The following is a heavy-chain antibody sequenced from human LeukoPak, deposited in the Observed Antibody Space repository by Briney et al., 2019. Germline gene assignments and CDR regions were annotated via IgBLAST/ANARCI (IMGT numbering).Heavy chain of an antibody. CDR3: ARGSWYDPNWFDP. V-gene: IGHV4-34*01. J-gene: IGHJ5*02. Sequence: SETPSLTCAFYGGSFSGYYWSWIRHPPGKGLEWIGEINHSGSTNYNPSLKSRVTISVDTSKNQFSLKLSSVTAADTAVYYCARGSWYDPNWFDPWGQGTLVTVSS. CDR1: GGSFSGYY. CDR2: INHSGST. D-gene: IGHD6-13*01.